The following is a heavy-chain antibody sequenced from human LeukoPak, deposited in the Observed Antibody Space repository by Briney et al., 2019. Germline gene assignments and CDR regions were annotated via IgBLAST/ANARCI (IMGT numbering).Heavy chain of an antibody. CDR2: IYYSGST. CDR3: ARDLWYNSYGSGHYFDS. D-gene: IGHD3-10*01. J-gene: IGHJ4*02. Sequence: PSETLSLTCTVSGDSISSTIYYWGWIRQPPGKGLEWIGVIYYSGSTYYNPSLKSRVTVSVDTSKNQFSLKLNSMTAADTAVYYCARDLWYNSYGSGHYFDSWGQGTLVTVSS. V-gene: IGHV4-39*07. CDR1: GDSISSTIYY.